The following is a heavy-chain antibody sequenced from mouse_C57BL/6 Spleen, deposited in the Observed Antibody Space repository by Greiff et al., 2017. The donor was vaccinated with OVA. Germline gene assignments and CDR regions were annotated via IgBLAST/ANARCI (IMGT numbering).Heavy chain of an antibody. D-gene: IGHD2-1*01. CDR1: GYTFTSYW. CDR2: IDPSDSET. Sequence: QVQLQQPGAELVRPGSSVKLSCKASGYTFTSYWMHWVKQRPIQGLEWIGNIDPSDSETHYNQKFKDKATLTVDKSSSTAYMQLSSLTSEDSAVYYCARSIYYGNFPMDYWGQGTSVTVSS. V-gene: IGHV1-52*01. CDR3: ARSIYYGNFPMDY. J-gene: IGHJ4*01.